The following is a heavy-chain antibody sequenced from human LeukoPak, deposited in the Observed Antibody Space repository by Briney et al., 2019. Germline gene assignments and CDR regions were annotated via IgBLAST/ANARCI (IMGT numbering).Heavy chain of an antibody. J-gene: IGHJ6*02. CDR2: ISSSGSTI. V-gene: IGHV3-48*03. Sequence: GGSLRLSCAAFGFTFISYEMNWVRQAPGKGLEWVSYISSSGSTIYYADSVKGRFTISRDNARNSLSLQMNSLRAEDTAVYYCARPADHYYYGMDVWGRGTTVTVSS. CDR3: ARPADHYYYGMDV. CDR1: GFTFISYE.